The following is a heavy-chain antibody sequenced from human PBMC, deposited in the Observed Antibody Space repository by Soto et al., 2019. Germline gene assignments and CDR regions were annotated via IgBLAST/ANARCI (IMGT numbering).Heavy chain of an antibody. V-gene: IGHV3-30*18. CDR3: AKEESGWSILDY. Sequence: PGGSLRLSCAASGFTFSSYGMHWVRQAPGKGLEWVAVISYDGSNKYYADSVKGRFTISRDNSKNTLYLQMNSLRAEDTAVYYCAKEESGWSILDYWGQGTLVTVSS. J-gene: IGHJ4*02. D-gene: IGHD6-19*01. CDR2: ISYDGSNK. CDR1: GFTFSSYG.